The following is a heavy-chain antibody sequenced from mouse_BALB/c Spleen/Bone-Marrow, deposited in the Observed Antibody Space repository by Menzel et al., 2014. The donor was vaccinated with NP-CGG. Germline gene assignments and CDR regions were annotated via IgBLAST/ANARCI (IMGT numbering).Heavy chain of an antibody. CDR1: GFTFSTFG. V-gene: IGHV5-17*02. CDR2: ISSGSGNII. Sequence: DVHLVEPGGGLVQPGGSRKLSCTASGFTFSTFGMHWFRQAPEKGLEWVAFISSGSGNIIYYADTVKGRFTVSSDNHKNTLFLQMTSLRSEDTAMYYYAKSQFYGNYFDYWGQAATLTVSS. J-gene: IGHJ2*01. CDR3: AKSQFYGNYFDY. D-gene: IGHD2-1*01.